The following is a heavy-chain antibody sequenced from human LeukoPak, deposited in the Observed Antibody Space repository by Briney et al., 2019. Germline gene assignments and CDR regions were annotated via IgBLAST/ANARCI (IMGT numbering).Heavy chain of an antibody. D-gene: IGHD6-13*01. CDR3: ALLGAAGREYFQH. CDR1: GFTGSSTD. CDR2: VYSGGST. J-gene: IGHJ1*01. Sequence: GGSLRLSCAASGFTGSSTDMSWVRQAPGKGLEWVSAVYSGGSTFYADSVKGRFTISRDNSKNTLYLQISSLRAEDTAVYYCALLGAAGREYFQHWGQGTLVTVSS. V-gene: IGHV3-53*01.